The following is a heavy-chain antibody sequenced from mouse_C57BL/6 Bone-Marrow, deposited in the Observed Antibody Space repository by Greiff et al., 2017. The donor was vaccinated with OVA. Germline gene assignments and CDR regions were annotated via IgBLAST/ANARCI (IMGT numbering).Heavy chain of an antibody. Sequence: QVQLQQPGAELVMPGASVKLSCKASGYTFTSYWMHWVKQRPGQGLEWIGEIDPSDSYTNYNQKFKGKSTLTVDKSSSTAYMQLSSLTSEDSAVYHCARRPYYYGSSYLYFDYWGQGTTLTVSS. V-gene: IGHV1-69*01. CDR3: ARRPYYYGSSYLYFDY. D-gene: IGHD1-1*01. J-gene: IGHJ2*01. CDR2: IDPSDSYT. CDR1: GYTFTSYW.